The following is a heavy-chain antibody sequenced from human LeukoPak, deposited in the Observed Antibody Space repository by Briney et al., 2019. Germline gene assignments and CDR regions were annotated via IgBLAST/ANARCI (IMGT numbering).Heavy chain of an antibody. J-gene: IGHJ4*02. CDR3: AKDGASGYYGSGSYRVYFDY. V-gene: IGHV3-23*01. CDR1: GFTFSSYA. Sequence: GGSLRLSCAASGFTFSSYAMSWVRQAPGKGLEWVSAISGSGGSTYYADSVKGRFTISRDNSKNTLYLQMNSLRAEDTAVYYCAKDGASGYYGSGSYRVYFDYWGQGTQVTVSS. CDR2: ISGSGGST. D-gene: IGHD3-10*01.